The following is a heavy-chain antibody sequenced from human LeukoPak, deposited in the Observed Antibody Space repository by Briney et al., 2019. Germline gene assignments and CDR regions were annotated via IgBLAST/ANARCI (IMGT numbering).Heavy chain of an antibody. CDR2: ISRDGGTT. CDR3: ATLISGRPEDH. V-gene: IGHV3-64*01. J-gene: IGHJ4*02. Sequence: SGGSLRLSCAASGFMFSSYALHWVRQAPGMGLEIVSGISRDGGTTSYANSVRGRFTISRDNSKNTLFLQMGSLRAEDMAVYYCATLISGRPEDHWGQGTLVTVSS. D-gene: IGHD1-20*01. CDR1: GFMFSSYA.